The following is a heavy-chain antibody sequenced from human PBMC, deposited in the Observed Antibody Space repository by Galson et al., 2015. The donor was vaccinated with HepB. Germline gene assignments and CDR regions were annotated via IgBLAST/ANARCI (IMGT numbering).Heavy chain of an antibody. Sequence: SLRLSCAASGFTFSSYSMNWVRQAPGKGLEWVSSISSSSSYIYYADSVKGRFTISRDNAKNSLYLQMNSLRAEDTAVYYCARDLRYCSGGSCSNFDYWGQGTLVTVSS. CDR2: ISSSSSYI. J-gene: IGHJ4*02. V-gene: IGHV3-21*01. D-gene: IGHD2-15*01. CDR3: ARDLRYCSGGSCSNFDY. CDR1: GFTFSSYS.